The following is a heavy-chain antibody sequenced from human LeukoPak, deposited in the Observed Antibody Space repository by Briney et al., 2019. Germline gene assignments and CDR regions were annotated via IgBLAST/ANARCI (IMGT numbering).Heavy chain of an antibody. D-gene: IGHD3-22*01. CDR2: LSDSGGRT. CDR3: AKRGVVIRVILVGFHKEAYYFDS. CDR1: GISLSNYG. Sequence: GGSLRLSCAVSGISLSNYGMSWVRQAPGKGLEWVAGLSDSGGRTNYADSVKGRVTISRDNSKNTLYLQMNRLRAEDTAVYFCAKRGVVIRVILVGFHKEAYYFDSWGQGALVTVSS. J-gene: IGHJ4*02. V-gene: IGHV3-23*01.